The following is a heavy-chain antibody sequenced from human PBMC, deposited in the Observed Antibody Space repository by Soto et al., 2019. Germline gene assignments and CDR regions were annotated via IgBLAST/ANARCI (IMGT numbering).Heavy chain of an antibody. D-gene: IGHD3-16*01. J-gene: IGHJ6*02. CDR2: INHSGST. V-gene: IGHV4-34*01. CDR1: GGSFSGYY. CDR3: ASLIYAGPFPV. Sequence: QVQLQQWGAGLLKPSETLSLSCAVYGGSFSGYYWSWIRQPPGKGLEWIGEINHSGSTNYNPSLKSRVTISVDTSKNQFSLKLSSVTAADTAVYYCASLIYAGPFPVWGQGTTVTVSS.